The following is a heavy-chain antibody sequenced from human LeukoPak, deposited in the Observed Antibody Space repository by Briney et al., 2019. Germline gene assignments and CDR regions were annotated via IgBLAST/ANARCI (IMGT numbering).Heavy chain of an antibody. CDR3: ARPRWDYYDSSGYYGY. CDR2: ISGSGGST. V-gene: IGHV3-23*01. J-gene: IGHJ4*02. CDR1: GFTFSSYA. D-gene: IGHD3-22*01. Sequence: PGGSLRLSCAASGFTFSSYAMSWVRQAPGKGLEWVSAISGSGGSTYYADSVKGRFTISRDNSKNTLYLQMNSLRAEDTAVYYCARPRWDYYDSSGYYGYWGQGTLVTVSS.